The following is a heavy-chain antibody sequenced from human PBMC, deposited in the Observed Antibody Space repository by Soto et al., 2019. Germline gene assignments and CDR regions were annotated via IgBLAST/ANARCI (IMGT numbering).Heavy chain of an antibody. Sequence: TSETLSLTCAVYVGSFSGYYWSWIRQHPGKGLEWIGYIYYSGNTYYNPSLKSRVTISVDTSKNQFSLKLTSVTAADTAVYYCARSAFPWGQGTLVTVSS. CDR3: ARSAFP. CDR1: VGSFSGYY. J-gene: IGHJ5*02. CDR2: IYYSGNT. V-gene: IGHV4-31*11.